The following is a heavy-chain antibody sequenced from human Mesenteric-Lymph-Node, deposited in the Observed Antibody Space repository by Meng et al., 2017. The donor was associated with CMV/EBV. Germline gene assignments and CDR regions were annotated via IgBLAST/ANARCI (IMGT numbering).Heavy chain of an antibody. D-gene: IGHD3-22*01. CDR2: IYYGGNT. V-gene: IGHV4-61*01. J-gene: IGHJ4*02. Sequence: GSLRLSCAVSGGSISSSNYWSWIRQPPGKGLEWIGYIYYGGNTDYNPSLKSRVTISLDTSRNQFALKLTSVTAADTAVYYCARVFASGYRTYYIDYWGQGTLVTVSS. CDR3: ARVFASGYRTYYIDY. CDR1: GGSISSSNY.